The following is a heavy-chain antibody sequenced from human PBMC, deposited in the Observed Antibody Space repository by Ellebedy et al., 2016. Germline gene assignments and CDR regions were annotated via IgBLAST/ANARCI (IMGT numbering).Heavy chain of an antibody. D-gene: IGHD4-17*01. J-gene: IGHJ4*02. CDR1: GFTFSIAG. CDR3: RQGHYADL. V-gene: IGHV3-23*01. Sequence: GESLKISCGASGFTFSIAGMTWVRQAPGKGLEWVSTISAGSDITRLADSVKGRFTISRDSSKNSVYLRMNNLRVEDTAVYYCRQGHYADLWGQGTLVTVSS. CDR2: ISAGSDIT.